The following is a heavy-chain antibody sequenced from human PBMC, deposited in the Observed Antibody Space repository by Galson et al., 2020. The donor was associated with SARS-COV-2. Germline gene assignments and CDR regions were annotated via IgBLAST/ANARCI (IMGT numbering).Heavy chain of an antibody. Sequence: GGSLRLSCAASGFTFSSYGMHWVRQAPGKGLEWVAVISYDGSNKYYADSVKGRFTISRDNSKNTLYLQMKSLRVEDMAVYYCAKELPRIVGAGPGKGGFDYWGQGTLVTVSS. J-gene: IGHJ4*02. CDR2: ISYDGSNK. CDR3: AKELPRIVGAGPGKGGFDY. CDR1: GFTFSSYG. V-gene: IGHV3-30*18. D-gene: IGHD1-26*01.